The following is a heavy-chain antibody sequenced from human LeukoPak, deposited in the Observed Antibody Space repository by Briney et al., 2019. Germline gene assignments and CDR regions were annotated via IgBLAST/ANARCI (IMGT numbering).Heavy chain of an antibody. CDR2: ISAYNGNT. CDR3: ARVGLGQLVHPINWFDP. CDR1: GYTFTSYG. V-gene: IGHV1-18*01. D-gene: IGHD6-13*01. J-gene: IGHJ5*02. Sequence: GASVKVSCQASGYTFTSYGISWVRQAPGQGLEWMGWISAYNGNTNYAQKLQGRVTMTTDTSTSTAYMELRSLRSDDTAVYYCARVGLGQLVHPINWFDPWGQGTLVTVSS.